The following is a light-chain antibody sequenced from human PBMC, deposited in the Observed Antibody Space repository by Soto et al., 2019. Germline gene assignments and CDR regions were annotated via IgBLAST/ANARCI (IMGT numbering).Light chain of an antibody. CDR1: QSISSS. CDR3: QQRSEWPRT. Sequence: EIVLTQSPATLSLSPGERATLSCRASQSISSSLAWYQQKPGQAPRLLIFDASSRATGFPARFSGSGSGTDFTLTIGSLEPEDFAVYYCQQRSEWPRTF. V-gene: IGKV3-11*01. CDR2: DAS. J-gene: IGKJ1*01.